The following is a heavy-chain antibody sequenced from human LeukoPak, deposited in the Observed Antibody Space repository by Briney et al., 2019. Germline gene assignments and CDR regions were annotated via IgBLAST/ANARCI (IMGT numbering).Heavy chain of an antibody. CDR3: ARDSKYDSTGHAP. V-gene: IGHV4-39*07. D-gene: IGHD3-22*01. Sequence: TPSETLSLTCTVSGGSIIIDNYYWAWIRQPPGKGLEWIGSIHYSGDAYYNPSLKSRVTISVDTSNNQFSLKLNSVTAADTAMYYCARDSKYDSTGHAPWGLGTLVTVSS. CDR2: IHYSGDA. J-gene: IGHJ5*02. CDR1: GGSIIIDNYY.